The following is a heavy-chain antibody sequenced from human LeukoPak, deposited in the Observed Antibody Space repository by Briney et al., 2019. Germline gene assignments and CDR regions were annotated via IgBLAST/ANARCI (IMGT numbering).Heavy chain of an antibody. Sequence: GGSLRLSCAASGFTFSSYDMHWVRQATGKGLEWVSAIGTAGDTYYPGSVKGRFTISRENAKNSLYLQMNSLRAGDTAVYYCARGGGIPGWFDPWGQGTLVTVSS. J-gene: IGHJ5*02. CDR1: GFTFSSYD. CDR3: ARGGGIPGWFDP. D-gene: IGHD4-23*01. CDR2: IGTAGDT. V-gene: IGHV3-13*01.